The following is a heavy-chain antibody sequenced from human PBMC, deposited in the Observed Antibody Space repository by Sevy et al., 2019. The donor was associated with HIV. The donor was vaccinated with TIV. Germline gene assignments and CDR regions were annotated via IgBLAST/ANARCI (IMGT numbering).Heavy chain of an antibody. D-gene: IGHD1-26*01. CDR2: ISYDGNYR. CDR3: AKNRPPGGSYFSRHGMDV. Sequence: GGSLRLSCTASGFTFSTYDIHWVRQAPGKGLEWVAIISYDGNYRYYSDSVRGRFSMSRDNSKNTAYLQMSGLSVEDTAVYYCAKNRPPGGSYFSRHGMDVWGQGTTVTVSS. V-gene: IGHV3-30*18. CDR1: GFTFSTYD. J-gene: IGHJ6*02.